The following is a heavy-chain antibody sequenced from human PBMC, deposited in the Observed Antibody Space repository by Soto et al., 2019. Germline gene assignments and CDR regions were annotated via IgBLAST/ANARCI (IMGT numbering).Heavy chain of an antibody. V-gene: IGHV1-46*01. CDR3: ARDEGAAMGFQY. Sequence: QVQLVHSGAEVKEPGASVRLSCKASGYTFTDSYIHCVPQAPGQGLEWMGVINPVGGSTTYIQKFQGRVTLTRDMSTTTVHMVLSALRSDDTATYYCARDEGAAMGFQYWGQGTPVNVFS. D-gene: IGHD5-18*01. CDR2: INPVGGST. J-gene: IGHJ4*02. CDR1: GYTFTDSY.